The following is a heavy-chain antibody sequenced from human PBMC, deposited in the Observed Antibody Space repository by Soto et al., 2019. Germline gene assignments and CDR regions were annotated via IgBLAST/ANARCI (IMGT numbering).Heavy chain of an antibody. CDR3: ARGSRYSGGFDP. Sequence: SETLSLTCAVYGGSFSGYYWSWIRQPPGKGLEWIGEINHSGSTNYNPSLKSRVTISVDTSKNQFSLKLSSVTAADTAVYYCARGSRYSGGFDPWGQGTLVTVSS. V-gene: IGHV4-34*01. CDR2: INHSGST. CDR1: GGSFSGYY. D-gene: IGHD1-26*01. J-gene: IGHJ5*02.